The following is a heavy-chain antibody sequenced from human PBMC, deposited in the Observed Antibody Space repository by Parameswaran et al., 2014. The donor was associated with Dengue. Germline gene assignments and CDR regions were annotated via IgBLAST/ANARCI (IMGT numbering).Heavy chain of an antibody. CDR2: INHSGST. D-gene: IGHD4-11*01. Sequence: RWIRQPPGKGLEWIGEINHSGSTSYNPSLKSRVTISVDTSKNQFSLKLSSVTAADTAVYYCARGGAVNSNYGYYYCYYGMDVWGQGTTVTVSS. V-gene: IGHV4-34*01. CDR3: ARGGAVNSNYGYYYCYYGMDV. J-gene: IGHJ6*02.